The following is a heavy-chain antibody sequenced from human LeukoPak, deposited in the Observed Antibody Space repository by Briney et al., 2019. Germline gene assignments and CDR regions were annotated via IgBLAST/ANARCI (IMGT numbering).Heavy chain of an antibody. CDR2: IRYDGSNK. J-gene: IGHJ4*02. Sequence: GGSLRLSCAASGFTFSSYGMHWVRQAPGKGLEWVAFIRYDGSNKYYADSVRGRFTISRDNSKNTLYLQMNSLRVEDAAVYYCARAPVTSCRGAYCYPFDYWGQGTLVTVSS. CDR3: ARAPVTSCRGAYCYPFDY. V-gene: IGHV3-30*02. CDR1: GFTFSSYG. D-gene: IGHD2-21*01.